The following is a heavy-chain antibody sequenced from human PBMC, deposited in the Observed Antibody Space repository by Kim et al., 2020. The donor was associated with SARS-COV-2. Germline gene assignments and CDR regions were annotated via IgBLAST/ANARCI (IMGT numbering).Heavy chain of an antibody. V-gene: IGHV4-59*01. CDR1: GGFITSNF. CDR3: ARETPNNWVDP. Sequence: SETLSLTCTVSGGFITSNFWAWIRQPPGKRLEWNGYIYHRVSTNYNPSLKSRVTISVDTSQNQFSLNLTSVTAADTAVYYCARETPNNWVDPCGQGTPVT. J-gene: IGHJ5*02. CDR2: IYHRVST.